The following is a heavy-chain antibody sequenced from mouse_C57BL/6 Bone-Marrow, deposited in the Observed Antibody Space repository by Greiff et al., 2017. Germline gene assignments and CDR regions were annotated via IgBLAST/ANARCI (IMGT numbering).Heavy chain of an antibody. CDR2: IHPNSGST. CDR3: ARGLLLRFYAMDY. J-gene: IGHJ4*01. Sequence: QVQLQQPGAELVKPGASVKLSCKASGYTFTSYWMHWVKPRPGQGLEWIGMIHPNSGSTNYNEKFKSKATLTVDKSSSTAYMQLSSLTSEESAVYYCARGLLLRFYAMDYWGQGTSVTVSS. V-gene: IGHV1-64*01. CDR1: GYTFTSYW. D-gene: IGHD1-1*01.